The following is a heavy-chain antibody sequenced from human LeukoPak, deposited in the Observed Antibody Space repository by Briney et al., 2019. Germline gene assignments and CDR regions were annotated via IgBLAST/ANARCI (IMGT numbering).Heavy chain of an antibody. Sequence: SETLSLTCTVSGGSISSDCWSWIRQPPGKGLEWIGYIYYSGSTNYNPSLKSRVTISVDTSKSQFSLKLSSVTAADTAVYYCASNYYGSGSLDYWGQGNLVTVSS. D-gene: IGHD3-10*01. CDR2: IYYSGST. J-gene: IGHJ4*02. CDR1: GGSISSDC. CDR3: ASNYYGSGSLDY. V-gene: IGHV4-59*08.